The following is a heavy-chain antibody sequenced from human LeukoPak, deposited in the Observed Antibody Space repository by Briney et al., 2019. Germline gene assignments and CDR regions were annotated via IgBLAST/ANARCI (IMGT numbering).Heavy chain of an antibody. CDR2: TYYRSKWFN. D-gene: IGHD6-19*01. J-gene: IGHJ4*02. V-gene: IGHV6-1*01. CDR3: ARDFGTTGWHTFDY. CDR1: GDRVSSKNGA. Sequence: SQTRSLTCVVSGDRVSSKNGAWNWIRQSPSRGLEWLGRTYYRSKWFNDYAESMEGRMTISQDTSKNQYSLHLNSVTPDDTAVYYCARDFGTTGWHTFDYWGQGTLVTVSS.